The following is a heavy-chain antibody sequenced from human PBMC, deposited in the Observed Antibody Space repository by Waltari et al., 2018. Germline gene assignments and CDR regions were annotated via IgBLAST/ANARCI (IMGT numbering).Heavy chain of an antibody. CDR3: ARDPSGSYPGDY. V-gene: IGHV3-53*01. CDR1: GFTVSTNY. Sequence: EVQLVESGGGLIQPGGSLRLSCAASGFTVSTNYMTWVRQATGKGLEWLSVSYRGGSTYYADSVKGRFTISRDNSKNTLYLQMNSLRAEDTAVYYCARDPSGSYPGDYWGQGTLVTVSS. J-gene: IGHJ4*02. D-gene: IGHD1-26*01. CDR2: SYRGGST.